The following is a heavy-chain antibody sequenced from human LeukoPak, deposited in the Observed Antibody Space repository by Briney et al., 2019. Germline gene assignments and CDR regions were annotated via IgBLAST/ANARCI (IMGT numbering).Heavy chain of an antibody. D-gene: IGHD5-18*01. Sequence: PSETLSLTCTVSGGSICSYYWSWIRQPPGKGLEWIGYIYYSGSTNYNPSLKSRVTISVDTSKNQFSLKLSSVTAADTAVYYCAQTHTAMVGNWFDPWGQGTLVTVSS. V-gene: IGHV4-59*01. CDR3: AQTHTAMVGNWFDP. J-gene: IGHJ5*02. CDR1: GGSICSYY. CDR2: IYYSGST.